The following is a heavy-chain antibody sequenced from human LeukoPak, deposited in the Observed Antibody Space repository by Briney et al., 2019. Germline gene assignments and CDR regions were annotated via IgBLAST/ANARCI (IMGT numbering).Heavy chain of an antibody. Sequence: SETLSLTCAVYGGSFSGYYWSWIRQPPGKGLEWIGEINHSGSTNYNPSLKSRVTISVDTSKNQFSLKLSSVTAADTAVYYCAAGYCSGGSCYSGYWGQGTLATVSS. CDR2: INHSGST. D-gene: IGHD2-15*01. J-gene: IGHJ4*02. CDR1: GGSFSGYY. CDR3: AAGYCSGGSCYSGY. V-gene: IGHV4-34*01.